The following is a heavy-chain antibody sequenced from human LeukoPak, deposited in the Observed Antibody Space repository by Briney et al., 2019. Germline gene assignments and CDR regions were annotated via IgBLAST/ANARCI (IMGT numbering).Heavy chain of an antibody. CDR3: ARDLVTTVTTGDY. CDR2: IYYSGST. D-gene: IGHD4-17*01. V-gene: IGHV4-39*07. CDR1: GGSISSSSYY. Sequence: PSETLSLTCTVSGGSISSSSYYWGWIRQPPGKGLEWIGSIYYSGSTYYNPSLKSRVTISVDKSKNQFSLKLSSVTAADTAVYYCARDLVTTVTTGDYWGQGTLVTVSS. J-gene: IGHJ4*02.